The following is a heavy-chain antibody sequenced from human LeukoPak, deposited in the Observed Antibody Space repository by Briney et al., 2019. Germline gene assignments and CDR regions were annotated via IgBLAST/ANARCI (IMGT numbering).Heavy chain of an antibody. CDR3: ARAPYYDILTGQVHYFDY. D-gene: IGHD3-9*01. V-gene: IGHV1-69*05. Sequence: SVKVSCKTSGGTFNSYAINWVRQAPGQGLEWMGGIIPIFGKVHYAEKFQGRLTITTDESTSTAYLELSSLRSEDTAVYYCARAPYYDILTGQVHYFDYWGQGTLVTVSS. CDR2: IIPIFGKV. CDR1: GGTFNSYA. J-gene: IGHJ4*02.